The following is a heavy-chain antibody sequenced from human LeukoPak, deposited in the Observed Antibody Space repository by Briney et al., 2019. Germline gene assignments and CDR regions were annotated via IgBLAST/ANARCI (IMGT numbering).Heavy chain of an antibody. D-gene: IGHD3-22*01. CDR2: IYPGDSDT. V-gene: IGHV5-51*01. CDR1: GYSFTSYW. J-gene: IGHJ6*02. CDR3: ARGTYYYDSSGYYYCYGMDV. Sequence: GESLKISCKGSGYSFTSYWIGWVRQMPGKGLEWMGIIYPGDSDTRYSPSFQGQVTISADKSISTAYLQWSSLKASDTAMYYCARGTYYYDSSGYYYCYGMDVRGQGTTVTVSS.